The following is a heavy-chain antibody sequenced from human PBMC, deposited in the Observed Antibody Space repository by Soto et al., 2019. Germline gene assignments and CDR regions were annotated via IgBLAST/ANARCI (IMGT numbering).Heavy chain of an antibody. CDR1: GFTFSSYS. D-gene: IGHD6-6*01. CDR3: ARAETLSSSFDY. J-gene: IGHJ4*02. Sequence: GGSLRLSCAASGFTFSSYSMNWVRQAPGKGLEWVSSISSSSSYIYYADSVKGRFTIARDNAKNSLYLQMNSPRAEDTAVYHCARAETLSSSFDYWGQGTLVTVSS. CDR2: ISSSSSYI. V-gene: IGHV3-21*01.